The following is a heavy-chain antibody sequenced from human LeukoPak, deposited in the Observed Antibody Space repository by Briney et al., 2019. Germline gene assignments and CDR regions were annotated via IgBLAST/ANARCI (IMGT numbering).Heavy chain of an antibody. J-gene: IGHJ3*01. CDR3: VRDTPLVP. Sequence: GGSLRLPCAASGFTFSHFGMHWIRQAPGKGLEWVALIRDGGTNAFYADSVAGRFTISSDISKSTLYLQMNSLRGEDTAVYYCVRDTPLVPWGQGTMVTVS. D-gene: IGHD5-18*01. V-gene: IGHV3-30*12. CDR2: IRDGGTNA. CDR1: GFTFSHFG.